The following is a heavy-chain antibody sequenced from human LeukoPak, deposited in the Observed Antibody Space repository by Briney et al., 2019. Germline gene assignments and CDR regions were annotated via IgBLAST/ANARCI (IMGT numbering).Heavy chain of an antibody. V-gene: IGHV1-3*03. Sequence: ASVKVSCKASGYTFTSYAISWVRQAPGQGLEWMGWINAGNGNTKYSQEFQGRVTITRDTSASTAYMELSSLRSEDMAVYYCARERGATGAFDIWGQGTMVTVSS. D-gene: IGHD3-16*01. CDR1: GYTFTSYA. CDR3: ARERGATGAFDI. J-gene: IGHJ3*02. CDR2: INAGNGNT.